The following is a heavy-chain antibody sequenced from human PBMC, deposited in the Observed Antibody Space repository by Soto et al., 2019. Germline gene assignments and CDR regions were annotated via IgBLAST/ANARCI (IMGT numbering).Heavy chain of an antibody. J-gene: IGHJ6*02. D-gene: IGHD5-12*01. Sequence: QITLKESGPTLVKPTQTLTLTCTFSGFSLSTSGVGVGWIRQPPGKALEWLALIYWDDDKRYSPSLKSRLTLTNXXSXNXXVLTITNLDPVDTAPYSCAHSPQYGGYAHYYGMDVWGQGTTVTVSS. CDR1: GFSLSTSGVG. CDR3: AHSPQYGGYAHYYGMDV. V-gene: IGHV2-5*02. CDR2: IYWDDDK.